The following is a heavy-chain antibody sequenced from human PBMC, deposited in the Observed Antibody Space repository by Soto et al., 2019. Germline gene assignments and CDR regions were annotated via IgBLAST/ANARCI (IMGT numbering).Heavy chain of an antibody. Sequence: ASETLSLTCTVSGGSIYTYSWTWLRQPAGKRLEWIGHIYSSGSANYNPSLKSRVSMSADTSKNQFSLKLNSVTAADTAVYYCATIVGANDYWGQGALVTVSS. CDR2: IYSSGSA. V-gene: IGHV4-4*07. J-gene: IGHJ4*02. D-gene: IGHD1-26*01. CDR1: GGSIYTYS. CDR3: ATIVGANDY.